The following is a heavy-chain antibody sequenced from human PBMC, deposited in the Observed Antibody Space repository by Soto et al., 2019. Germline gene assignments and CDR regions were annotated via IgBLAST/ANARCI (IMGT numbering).Heavy chain of an antibody. CDR2: IYYSGST. Sequence: SETLSLTCTVSGGSISSGDYYWSWIRQPPGKGLEWIGYIYYSGSTYYNPSLKSRVTISVDTSKNQFSLKLSSVAAADTAVYYCATSSSWEYYYGMDVWGQGTTVTVSS. CDR1: GGSISSGDYY. V-gene: IGHV4-30-4*01. CDR3: ATSSSWEYYYGMDV. D-gene: IGHD6-13*01. J-gene: IGHJ6*02.